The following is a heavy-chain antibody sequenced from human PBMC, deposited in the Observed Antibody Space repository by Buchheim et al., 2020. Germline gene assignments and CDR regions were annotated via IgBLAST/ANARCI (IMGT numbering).Heavy chain of an antibody. V-gene: IGHV1-2*02. CDR3: AREENNYDSSGYPDY. Sequence: QVQLVQSGAEVKKPGASVKVSCKASGYTFTGYYMHWVRQAPGQGLEWMGWINPNSGGTNYAQQFQGRVTMTRDTSISTAYMELSRLRSDDTAVYYCAREENNYDSSGYPDYWGQGTL. D-gene: IGHD3-22*01. CDR2: INPNSGGT. CDR1: GYTFTGYY. J-gene: IGHJ4*02.